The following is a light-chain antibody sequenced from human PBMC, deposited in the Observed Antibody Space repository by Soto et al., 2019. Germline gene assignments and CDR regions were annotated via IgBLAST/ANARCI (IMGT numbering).Light chain of an antibody. CDR2: DVS. V-gene: IGLV2-11*01. Sequence: QSALTQPRSVSGSPGQSVTISCTGTSSDVGGYNYVSWYQQHPGKAPKLMIYDVSKRPSGVPDRFSGSKSGNTASLTISGLQAEDEADYYCCSYAGSYTSFFGTGTKVTV. CDR1: SSDVGGYNY. J-gene: IGLJ1*01. CDR3: CSYAGSYTSF.